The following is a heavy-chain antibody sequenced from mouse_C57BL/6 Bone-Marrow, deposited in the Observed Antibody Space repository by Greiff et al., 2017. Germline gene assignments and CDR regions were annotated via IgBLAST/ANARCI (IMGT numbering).Heavy chain of an antibody. CDR3: ARRDYYGSSYVRFAY. D-gene: IGHD1-1*01. J-gene: IGHJ3*01. CDR1: GYTFTDYN. V-gene: IGHV1-18*01. CDR2: INPNNGGT. Sequence: EVQLQQSGPELVKPGASVKIPCKASGYTFTDYNMDWVKQSHGKSLEWIGDINPNNGGTIYNQKFKGKATLTVDKSSSTAYMELRSLTSEDTAVYYCARRDYYGSSYVRFAYWGQGTLVTVSA.